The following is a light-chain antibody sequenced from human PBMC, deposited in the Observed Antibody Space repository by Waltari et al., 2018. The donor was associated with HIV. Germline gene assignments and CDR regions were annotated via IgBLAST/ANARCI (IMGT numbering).Light chain of an antibody. CDR2: ESP. J-gene: IGKJ4*01. Sequence: IQFTQSPSSLSASVGDRFTITCRASQGISSALAWYQQKPGKAPKLLIYESPSVESGVPSRFSGSGSGTDFTLTISSLQPEDFATYYCQQFNSYPLTFGGGTKVEIK. CDR3: QQFNSYPLT. V-gene: IGKV1-13*02. CDR1: QGISSA.